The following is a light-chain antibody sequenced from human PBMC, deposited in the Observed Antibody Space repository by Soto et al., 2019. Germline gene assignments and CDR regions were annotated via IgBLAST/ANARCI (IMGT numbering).Light chain of an antibody. J-gene: IGKJ1*01. CDR1: QTISSW. Sequence: DVQMTQSASTVSASVRDRVTITCRASQTISSWLAWFQQRPGRAPKLLIYKASSLESGVPSRFSGSGSGTEFTLTISSLQPDDFATYYCQQYNSYSTFGQGTKVDIK. CDR2: KAS. CDR3: QQYNSYST. V-gene: IGKV1-5*03.